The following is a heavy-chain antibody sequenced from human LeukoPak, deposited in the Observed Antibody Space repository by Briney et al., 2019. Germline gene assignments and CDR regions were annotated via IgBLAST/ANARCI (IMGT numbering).Heavy chain of an antibody. Sequence: GGSLRLSCAASGFTFSSYWMHWVRQAPGKGLVWVSRINSDGSSTSYADSVKGRFTISRDNSKNSLYLQMNSLRAEDTALYYCAKAYRNYYFDYWGQGTLVTVSS. V-gene: IGHV3-74*01. J-gene: IGHJ4*02. CDR2: INSDGSST. D-gene: IGHD2-2*01. CDR1: GFTFSSYW. CDR3: AKAYRNYYFDY.